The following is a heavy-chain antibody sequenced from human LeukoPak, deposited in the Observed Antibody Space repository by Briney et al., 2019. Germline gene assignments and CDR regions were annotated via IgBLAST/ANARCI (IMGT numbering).Heavy chain of an antibody. CDR1: GFTFSSYS. CDR3: ARDLPSVNYFIVVVTAFDY. Sequence: GGSLRLSCAASGFTFSSYSMNWVRQAPGKGLEWVSSISSSSSYIYYADSVKGRFTISRDNAKNSLYLQMNSLRAEDTAVYYCARDLPSVNYFIVVVTAFDYWGQGTLVTGSS. J-gene: IGHJ4*02. V-gene: IGHV3-21*01. CDR2: ISSSSSYI. D-gene: IGHD2-21*02.